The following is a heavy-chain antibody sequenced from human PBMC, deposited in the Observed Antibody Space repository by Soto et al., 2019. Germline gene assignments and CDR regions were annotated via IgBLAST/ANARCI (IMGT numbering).Heavy chain of an antibody. D-gene: IGHD2-2*01. CDR3: ERVGTSYSYYFDY. J-gene: IGHJ4*02. Sequence: SVKVSCKASGGTFSSYAISWVRQAPGQGLEWMGGIIPIFGTANYAQKFQGRVTITADESTSTAYMELSSLRSEDTAVYYCERVGTSYSYYFDYWGQGTLVTVSS. CDR2: IIPIFGTA. V-gene: IGHV1-69*13. CDR1: GGTFSSYA.